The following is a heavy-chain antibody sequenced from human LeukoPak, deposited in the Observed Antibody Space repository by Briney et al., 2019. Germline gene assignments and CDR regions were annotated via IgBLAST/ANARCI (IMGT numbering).Heavy chain of an antibody. D-gene: IGHD1-1*01. CDR1: GFTFSNAW. CDR3: ISGGGTADY. J-gene: IGHJ4*02. CDR2: TKIKTDDGTP. Sequence: GGSLRLSCAASGFTFSNAWMNWMGWVRQAPGKGLEWVGLTKIKTDDGTPDYAARVKGRFTISRDDSKDTVYLEMHSLETEDTAVYYCISGGGTADYWGQGTLVSVSS. V-gene: IGHV3-15*01.